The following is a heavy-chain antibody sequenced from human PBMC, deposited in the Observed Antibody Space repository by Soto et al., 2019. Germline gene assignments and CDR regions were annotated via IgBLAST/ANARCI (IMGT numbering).Heavy chain of an antibody. V-gene: IGHV4-59*08. CDR3: ARGTVYIWGSYRRTPLDY. CDR1: GGSISSYY. D-gene: IGHD3-16*02. J-gene: IGHJ4*02. Sequence: PSETLSLTCTVSGGSISSYYWSWIRQPPGKGLEWIGYIYYSGSTNYNPSLKSRVTISVDTSKNQFSLKLSSVTAADTAVYYCARGTVYIWGSYRRTPLDYWGQGTLVTVSS. CDR2: IYYSGST.